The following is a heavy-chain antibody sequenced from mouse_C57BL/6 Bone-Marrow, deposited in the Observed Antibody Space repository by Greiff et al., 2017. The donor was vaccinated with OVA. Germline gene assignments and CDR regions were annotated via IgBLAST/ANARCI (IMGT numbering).Heavy chain of an antibody. CDR1: GFNIKDDY. D-gene: IGHD2-5*01. V-gene: IGHV14-4*01. CDR2: IDPENGDT. Sequence: VQLQQSGAELVRPGASVKLSCTASGFNIKDDYMHWVKQRPEQGLEWIGWIDPENGDTEYASNFQGKATITADPPSNTAYLQLSSLTSEDTAVYYCTTSAYYSNYGYAMDYWGQGTSVTVSS. CDR3: TTSAYYSNYGYAMDY. J-gene: IGHJ4*01.